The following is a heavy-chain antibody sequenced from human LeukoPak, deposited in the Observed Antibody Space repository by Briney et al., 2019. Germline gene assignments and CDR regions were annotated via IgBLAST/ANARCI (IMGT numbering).Heavy chain of an antibody. V-gene: IGHV1-46*01. CDR3: ARRITMVRGVIGAFDI. J-gene: IGHJ3*02. CDR2: INPSGGST. Sequence: ASVKVSCKASGYTFTSYYMHWVRQAPGQGLEWMGIINPSGGSTSYAQKSQGRVTMTRDTSTSTVYMELSSLRSGDTAVYYCARRITMVRGVIGAFDIWGQGTMVTVSS. D-gene: IGHD3-10*01. CDR1: GYTFTSYY.